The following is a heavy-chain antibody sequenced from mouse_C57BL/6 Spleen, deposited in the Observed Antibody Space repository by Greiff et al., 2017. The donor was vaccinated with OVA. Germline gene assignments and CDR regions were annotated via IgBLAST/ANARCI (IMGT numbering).Heavy chain of an antibody. CDR2: IDPSDSYT. V-gene: IGHV1-69*01. CDR1: GYTFTSYW. D-gene: IGHD1-1*01. CDR3: ARRGLSGSSPHYYAMDY. J-gene: IGHJ4*01. Sequence: QVQLQQPGAELVMPGASVKLSCKASGYTFTSYWMHWVKQRPGQGLAWIGEIDPSDSYTNYNQKFKGKSTLTVDKSSSTAYMQLSSLTSEDSAVYYCARRGLSGSSPHYYAMDYWGQGTSVTVSS.